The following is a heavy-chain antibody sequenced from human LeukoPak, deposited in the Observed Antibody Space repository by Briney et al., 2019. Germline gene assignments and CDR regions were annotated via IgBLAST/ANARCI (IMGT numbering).Heavy chain of an antibody. D-gene: IGHD3-22*01. V-gene: IGHV1-46*01. CDR3: ARDRVGVSSGYYYAPGYFDY. Sequence: ASVKVSCKASGYTFTSYYMHWVRQAPGQGREWMGIINPSVGSTSYAQKFQGRDTMTRDTSTSTVYMELSSMRSEDTAVYYCARDRVGVSSGYYYAPGYFDYWGQGTLVTVSS. CDR2: INPSVGST. J-gene: IGHJ4*02. CDR1: GYTFTSYY.